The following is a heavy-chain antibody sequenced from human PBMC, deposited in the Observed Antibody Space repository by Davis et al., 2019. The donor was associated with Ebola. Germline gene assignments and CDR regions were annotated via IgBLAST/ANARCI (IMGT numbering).Heavy chain of an antibody. CDR2: INGSGST. CDR1: GGFLSGYY. D-gene: IGHD2-8*01. Sequence: MPSETLSLTCAVYGGFLSGYYWSWIRQPPGKGLEWIGEINGSGSTSYNPSLKSRVTISVDTSKKQFSLRLNSMTAADTAVYYCARQWRKDDFFDYWGQGTLVAVSS. V-gene: IGHV4-34*01. J-gene: IGHJ4*02. CDR3: ARQWRKDDFFDY.